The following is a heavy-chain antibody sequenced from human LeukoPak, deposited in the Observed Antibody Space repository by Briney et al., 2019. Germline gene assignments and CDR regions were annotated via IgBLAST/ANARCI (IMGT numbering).Heavy chain of an antibody. J-gene: IGHJ3*02. D-gene: IGHD5-24*01. Sequence: SETLSLTCAVYGGSFSGYYWSWIRQPPGKGLKWIGEINHSGSTNYNPSLKSRVTISVDTSKNQFSLKLSSVTAADTAVYYCARSNRDGYTVVAFDIWGQGTMVTVSS. CDR2: INHSGST. CDR3: ARSNRDGYTVVAFDI. CDR1: GGSFSGYY. V-gene: IGHV4-34*01.